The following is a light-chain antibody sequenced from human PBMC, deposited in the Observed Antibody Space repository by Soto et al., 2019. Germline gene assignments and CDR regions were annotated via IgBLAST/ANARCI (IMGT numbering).Light chain of an antibody. CDR2: DAS. J-gene: IGKJ2*01. V-gene: IGKV3-11*01. CDR3: QQRSNWPPYT. Sequence: EIVLTQSPATLSLSPGERATLSCRASQSVSSYLDWYQQKPGQAPRLLIYDASNRATGIPARFSGSGSGTDFTLTISSLEPEDFVVYYCQQRSNWPPYTFGQGTKLEIK. CDR1: QSVSSY.